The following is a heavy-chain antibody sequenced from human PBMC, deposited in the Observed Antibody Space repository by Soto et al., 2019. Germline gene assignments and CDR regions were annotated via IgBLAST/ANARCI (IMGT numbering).Heavy chain of an antibody. Sequence: PXESLTISCKASGDIIKNYWIGLVGQMPGQGLEWMGIIFPDDSDTRYSPSFQGHVTISVDKSISTAYVQWSSLKASDSAIYYCFRGGVTSRTFDYSGQGTLVTVPS. J-gene: IGHJ4*02. CDR1: GDIIKNYW. V-gene: IGHV5-51*01. CDR2: IFPDDSDT. D-gene: IGHD3-16*01. CDR3: FRGGVTSRTFDY.